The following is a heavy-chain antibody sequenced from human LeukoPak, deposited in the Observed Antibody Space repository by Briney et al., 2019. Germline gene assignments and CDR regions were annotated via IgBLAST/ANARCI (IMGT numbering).Heavy chain of an antibody. CDR3: ARLGPYTNHFDS. Sequence: SGPTLVNPTQTLTLTCSFSGFSLTTSGMSVSWTRQPPGKPLEWLARIDWDDDTYYRTSLKTRLTISKDTSKNQVVLTMTNMDPVDTATYYCARLGPYTNHFDSWGQGTLVTVSS. CDR2: IDWDDDT. CDR1: GFSLTTSGMS. D-gene: IGHD7-27*01. V-gene: IGHV2-70*11. J-gene: IGHJ4*02.